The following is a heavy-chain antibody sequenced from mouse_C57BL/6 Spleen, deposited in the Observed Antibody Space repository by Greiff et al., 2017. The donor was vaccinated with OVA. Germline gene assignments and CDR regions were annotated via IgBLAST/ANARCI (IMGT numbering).Heavy chain of an antibody. CDR2: FHPYNDDT. D-gene: IGHD1-1*01. CDR3: ARRGYYGYYAMDY. V-gene: IGHV1-47*01. J-gene: IGHJ4*01. CDR1: GYTFTTYP. Sequence: VQLQQSGAELVKPGASVKMSCKASGYTFTTYPIEWMKQNHGKSLEWIGNFHPYNDDTKYNEKFKGKATLPVEKSSSTVYLELSRLTSDDSAFYCFARRGYYGYYAMDYWGQGTSVTVSS.